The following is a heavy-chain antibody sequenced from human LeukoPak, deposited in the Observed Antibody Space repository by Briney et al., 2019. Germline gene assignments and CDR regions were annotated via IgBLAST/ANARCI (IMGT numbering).Heavy chain of an antibody. J-gene: IGHJ3*02. V-gene: IGHV1-18*01. CDR1: GYTSTSYG. CDR2: VSAYNGNT. D-gene: IGHD5-24*01. Sequence: ASVKVSCKASGYTSTSYGISWVRQAPGQGLEWMGRVSAYNGNTNYAQKLQDRVTMTTETSTSTAYMELRSLRSDDTAVYYCASNMRWLDAFDIWGQGTMVTVSS. CDR3: ASNMRWLDAFDI.